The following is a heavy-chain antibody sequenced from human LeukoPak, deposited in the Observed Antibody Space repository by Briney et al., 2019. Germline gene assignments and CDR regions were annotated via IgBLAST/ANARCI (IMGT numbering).Heavy chain of an antibody. CDR2: IYYSGRT. CDR1: GGSISSYY. Sequence: KASETLSLTCTVSGGSISSYYWSWIRQPPGKGLEWIGNIYYSGRTNYNPSLKSRVTISVDTSKNQFSLKLNSVTAADTAVYYCARIDRAVAGTIDYWGQGTLVTVSS. CDR3: ARIDRAVAGTIDY. J-gene: IGHJ4*02. D-gene: IGHD6-19*01. V-gene: IGHV4-59*08.